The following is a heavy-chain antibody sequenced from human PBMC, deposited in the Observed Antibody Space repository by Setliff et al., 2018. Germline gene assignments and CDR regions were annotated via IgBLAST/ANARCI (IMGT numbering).Heavy chain of an antibody. CDR3: ARDGCSSTSCYWGWYYYGMDV. CDR1: GGTFSSYA. V-gene: IGHV1-69*10. CDR2: IIPILGIA. Sequence: ASVKVSCKASGGTFSSYAISWVRQAPGQGLEWMGGIIPILGIANYAQKFQGRVTITADKSTSTAYMELSSLRSDDTAVYYCARDGCSSTSCYWGWYYYGMDVWGQGTTVTVSS. J-gene: IGHJ6*02. D-gene: IGHD2-2*01.